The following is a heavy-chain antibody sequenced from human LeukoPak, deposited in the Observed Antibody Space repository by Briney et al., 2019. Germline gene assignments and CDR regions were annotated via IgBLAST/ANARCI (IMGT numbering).Heavy chain of an antibody. J-gene: IGHJ5*02. CDR1: GGSISSHY. CDR2: IHYSGST. D-gene: IGHD6-19*01. CDR3: ARPRYSSGWYWFDP. Sequence: SETLSLTCTVSGGSISSHYWSWIRQPPGKGLEWIGYIHYSGSTNYNPSLKSRVTISVDTSKNQFSLKLSSVTAADTAVYYCARPRYSSGWYWFDPWGQGTLVTVSS. V-gene: IGHV4-59*08.